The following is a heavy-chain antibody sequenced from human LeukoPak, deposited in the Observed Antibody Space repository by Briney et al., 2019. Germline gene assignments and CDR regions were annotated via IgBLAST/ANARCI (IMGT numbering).Heavy chain of an antibody. V-gene: IGHV3-30*02. J-gene: IGHJ3*02. CDR1: GFTFSSYG. Sequence: GGSLRLSCAASGFTFSSYGMHWVRRAPGKGLEWVAFIRYDGSNKYYADSVKGRFTISRDNSKNTLYLQMNSLRAEDTAVYYCAKDRVVVTPVDAFDIWGQGTMVTVSS. CDR3: AKDRVVVTPVDAFDI. D-gene: IGHD4-23*01. CDR2: IRYDGSNK.